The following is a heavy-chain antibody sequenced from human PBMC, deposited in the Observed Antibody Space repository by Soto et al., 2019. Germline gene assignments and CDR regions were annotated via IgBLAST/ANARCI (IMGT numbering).Heavy chain of an antibody. J-gene: IGHJ4*02. V-gene: IGHV4-31*03. CDR1: GGSISSCGYY. CDR2: IYYSGST. Sequence: SETLSLTCTVSGGSISSCGYYWSWIRHHPGKGLEWIGYIYYSGSTYYNPSLKSRVTISVDTSKNQFSLKLSSVTAADTAVYYCWVYYYDSSGYRDYWGQGTLVTVSS. D-gene: IGHD3-22*01. CDR3: WVYYYDSSGYRDY.